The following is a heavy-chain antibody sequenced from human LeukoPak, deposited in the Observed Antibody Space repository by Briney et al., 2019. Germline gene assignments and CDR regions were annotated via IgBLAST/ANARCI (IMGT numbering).Heavy chain of an antibody. CDR1: GSSISSSTW. V-gene: IGHV4-4*02. CDR3: ASGGLVSRYLDH. D-gene: IGHD3-9*01. Sequence: SETLSLTCAVSGSSISSSTWWTWVRQPPGKGLEWIGEIFYSGSTNSDPSLKSRLTMSVDESKHEFSLKLTSVTAADTAIYYCASGGLVSRYLDHWGQGTLVTVSP. J-gene: IGHJ4*02. CDR2: IFYSGST.